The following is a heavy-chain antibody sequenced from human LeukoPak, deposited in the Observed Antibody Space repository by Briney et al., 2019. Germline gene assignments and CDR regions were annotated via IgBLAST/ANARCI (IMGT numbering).Heavy chain of an antibody. Sequence: GGSLRLSCAASGFIFSSYWMSWVRQAPGKGLEWVANINQDGSETFYVDAVKGRFTISRDNAKNSLFLQMNSPRGEDTAVYYCARNKAKSTTTLGYWGQGTLVIVSS. CDR1: GFIFSSYW. CDR3: ARNKAKSTTTLGY. D-gene: IGHD4-11*01. V-gene: IGHV3-7*01. CDR2: INQDGSET. J-gene: IGHJ4*02.